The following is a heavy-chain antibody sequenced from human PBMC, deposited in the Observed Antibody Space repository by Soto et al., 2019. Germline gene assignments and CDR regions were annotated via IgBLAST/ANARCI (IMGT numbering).Heavy chain of an antibody. Sequence: SVKVSCKASGGTFSNHAISWVRQAPGQGLEWVGGIIPMFPTADYAQRFRGRVTITADDSTTTVYMELSGLRSEDTAVYYCAKVLGIAAAGTLDYWGQGTLVTVSS. D-gene: IGHD6-13*01. J-gene: IGHJ4*02. CDR2: IIPMFPTA. CDR3: AKVLGIAAAGTLDY. V-gene: IGHV1-69*13. CDR1: GGTFSNHA.